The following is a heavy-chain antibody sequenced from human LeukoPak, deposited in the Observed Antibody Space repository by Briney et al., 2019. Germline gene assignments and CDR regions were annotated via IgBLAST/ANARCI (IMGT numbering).Heavy chain of an antibody. V-gene: IGHV4-39*01. J-gene: IGHJ4*02. Sequence: SETLSLTCTVSGGSISSSSYYWGWIRQPPGKGLEWIASIYYSGGTYYNPSLKSRVTISVDTSKNQFSLKLSSVTAADTAVYYCARQYSYGSGSYPDFDYWGQGTLVTVSS. CDR3: ARQYSYGSGSYPDFDY. CDR2: IYYSGGT. D-gene: IGHD3-10*01. CDR1: GGSISSSSYY.